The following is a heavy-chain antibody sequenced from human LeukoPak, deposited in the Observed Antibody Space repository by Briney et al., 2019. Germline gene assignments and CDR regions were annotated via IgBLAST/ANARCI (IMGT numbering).Heavy chain of an antibody. Sequence: SETLSLTCTVSGGSISSGGYYWSWIRQHPGKGLEWIGYIYYSGSTYYNPSLKSRVTISVDTSKNQFSLKLSSVTAADTAVYYCARGTPHLIDYWGQGTLVTVSS. CDR1: GGSISSGGYY. CDR2: IYYSGST. J-gene: IGHJ4*02. V-gene: IGHV4-31*03. CDR3: ARGTPHLIDY.